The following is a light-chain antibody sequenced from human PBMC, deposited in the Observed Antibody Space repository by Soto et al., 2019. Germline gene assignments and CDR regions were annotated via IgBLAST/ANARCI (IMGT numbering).Light chain of an antibody. CDR1: QGISSY. V-gene: IGKV1-9*01. Sequence: DIQLTQSPSTLPASVGDRVTITCRASQGISSYLAWYQQKPGKAPKLLIYAASTLQSGVPSRFSGSGSGTDFTLTISSLQPEDFATYYCQQLNSFPTFGGGTKVDIK. CDR3: QQLNSFPT. CDR2: AAS. J-gene: IGKJ4*01.